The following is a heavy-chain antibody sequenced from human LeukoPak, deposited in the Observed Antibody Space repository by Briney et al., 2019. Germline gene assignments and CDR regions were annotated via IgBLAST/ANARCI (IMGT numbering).Heavy chain of an antibody. J-gene: IGHJ4*02. CDR3: ARSRRYYYDSGGFSPDFDY. D-gene: IGHD3-22*01. CDR2: IKQDGSEK. V-gene: IGHV3-7*01. CDR1: GFTFSSYW. Sequence: GGSLRLSCAASGFTFSSYWMSWVRQAPGTGLEWVANIKQDGSEKFYVDSVKGRFTISRDNAKNSLYLQMNSLRAEDTAVYYCARSRRYYYDSGGFSPDFDYWGQGTLVTVSS.